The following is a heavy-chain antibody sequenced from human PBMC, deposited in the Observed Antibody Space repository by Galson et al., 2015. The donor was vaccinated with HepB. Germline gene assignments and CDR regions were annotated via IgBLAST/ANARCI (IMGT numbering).Heavy chain of an antibody. Sequence: SCKASGYTFTMYAMHRVRQAPGQRPEWMGWINVGNGNTKYSQKFQGRVTITRDTSASTAYMELGSLKSEDTAVYYCARSGRFGIAAADHGLYWGQGTLVTVSS. CDR1: GYTFTMYA. CDR2: INVGNGNT. J-gene: IGHJ4*02. CDR3: ARSGRFGIAAADHGLY. D-gene: IGHD6-13*01. V-gene: IGHV1-3*01.